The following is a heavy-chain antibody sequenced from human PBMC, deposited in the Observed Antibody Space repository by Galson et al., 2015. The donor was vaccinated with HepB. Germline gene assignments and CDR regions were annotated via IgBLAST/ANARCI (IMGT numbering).Heavy chain of an antibody. CDR2: ISYDGSNK. CDR1: GFTFGSYS. CDR3: ARGVGTYDFWSGTNWFDP. V-gene: IGHV3-30-3*01. Sequence: SLRLSCAASGFTFGSYSMHWVRQAPGKGLEWGAVISYDGSNKYYADSVKGRFTISRDNSKNTLYLQMNSLRAEDTAVYDCARGVGTYDFWSGTNWFDPWGQGTLVTVSS. D-gene: IGHD3-3*01. J-gene: IGHJ5*02.